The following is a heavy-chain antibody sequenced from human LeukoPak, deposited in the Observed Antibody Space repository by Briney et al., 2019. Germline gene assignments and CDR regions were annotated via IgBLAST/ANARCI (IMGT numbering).Heavy chain of an antibody. CDR2: ISGSGGST. J-gene: IGHJ2*01. Sequence: GGSLRLSCAASGFTFSSYAMSWVRQAPGKGLGWGSAISGSGGSTYYADSVKGRFTISRDNSKNTLYLQMNSLRAEDTALYYCAKIGRDTAMFWYFDLWGRGTLVTVSS. CDR1: GFTFSSYA. V-gene: IGHV3-23*01. D-gene: IGHD5-18*01. CDR3: AKIGRDTAMFWYFDL.